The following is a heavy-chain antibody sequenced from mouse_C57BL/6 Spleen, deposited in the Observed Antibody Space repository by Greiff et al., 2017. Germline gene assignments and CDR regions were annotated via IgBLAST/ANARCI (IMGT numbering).Heavy chain of an antibody. D-gene: IGHD1-1*01. J-gene: IGHJ1*03. V-gene: IGHV1-69*01. Sequence: QVQLQQPGAELVMPGASVKLSCKASGYTFTSYWMHWVKQRPGQGLEWIGEIDPSDSYTNYNQKFKGKSTLTVDKSSSTAYMQLSSLTSEDSSVFYYARGTVVDDWYYDVWGTGTTVTVSS. CDR2: IDPSDSYT. CDR1: GYTFTSYW. CDR3: ARGTVVDDWYYDV.